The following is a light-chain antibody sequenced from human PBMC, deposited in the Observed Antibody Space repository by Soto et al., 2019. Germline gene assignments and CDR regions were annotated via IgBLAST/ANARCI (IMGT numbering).Light chain of an antibody. J-gene: IGKJ5*01. V-gene: IGKV1-9*01. CDR2: AAS. CDR1: QVISTS. Sequence: DIQLTQSPSFLSPSIGESVTITCRASQVISTSLAWYQVKPGKAPKLLIYAASTLESGVPSRFSATVSGTEVSLTITSLQPEEFATYYCQQLGDSPITCGQGTRLEIK. CDR3: QQLGDSPIT.